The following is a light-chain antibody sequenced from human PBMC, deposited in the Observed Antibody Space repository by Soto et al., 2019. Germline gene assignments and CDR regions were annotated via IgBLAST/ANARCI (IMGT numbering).Light chain of an antibody. CDR2: GAS. Sequence: EIVMTQSPGTLSLSPGERATLSCRASQSVSSNFLTWHQQKPGQAPRLLIYGASSRATGIPDRFSGSGSGTDFTLTISRLEPEDFAVYYCQQYGSSPPVTLGGGTKVDIK. CDR3: QQYGSSPPVT. J-gene: IGKJ4*01. CDR1: QSVSSNF. V-gene: IGKV3-20*01.